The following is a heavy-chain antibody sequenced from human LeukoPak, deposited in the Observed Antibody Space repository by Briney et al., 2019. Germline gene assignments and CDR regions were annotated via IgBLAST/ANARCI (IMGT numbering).Heavy chain of an antibody. J-gene: IGHJ4*02. CDR3: ARGGWGGLFDY. V-gene: IGHV4-59*01. CDR2: IYYGGST. Sequence: SETLSLTCTVSGGSISSYYWSWIRQPPGKGLEWIGYIYYGGSTNYNPSLKSRVTISVDTSKNQFSLKLSSVTAADTAVYYCARGGWGGLFDYWGQGTLVTVSS. D-gene: IGHD3-16*01. CDR1: GGSISSYY.